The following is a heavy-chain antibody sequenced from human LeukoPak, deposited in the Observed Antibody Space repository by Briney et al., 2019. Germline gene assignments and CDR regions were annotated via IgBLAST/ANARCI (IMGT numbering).Heavy chain of an antibody. J-gene: IGHJ4*02. D-gene: IGHD1-26*01. CDR2: IDPSGGST. Sequence: EASVKVSCKASGYSFTSYYMHWVRQAPGQGLEWMGIIDPSGGSTSYAQKFQGRVTMTRDTSTSTVYMELSSLRSEDTAVYYCARVGGSYYFDYWGQGTLVTVSS. CDR1: GYSFTSYY. CDR3: ARVGGSYYFDY. V-gene: IGHV1-46*01.